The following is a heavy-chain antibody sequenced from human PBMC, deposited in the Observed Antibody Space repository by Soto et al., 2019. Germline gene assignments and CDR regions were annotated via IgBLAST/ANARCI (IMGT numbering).Heavy chain of an antibody. Sequence: PSETLSLTCTVSGGSISSYYWSWIRQPAGKGLERIGRIYTSGSTNYNPSLKSRVTMSVDTSKNQFSLKLSSVTAADTAVYYCAREGYDFWSGSNPYYFDYWGQGTLVTVSS. D-gene: IGHD3-3*01. CDR1: GGSISSYY. CDR3: AREGYDFWSGSNPYYFDY. V-gene: IGHV4-4*07. J-gene: IGHJ4*02. CDR2: IYTSGST.